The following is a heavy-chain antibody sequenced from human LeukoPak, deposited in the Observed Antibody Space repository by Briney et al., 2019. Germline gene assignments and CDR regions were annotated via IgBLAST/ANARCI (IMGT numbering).Heavy chain of an antibody. CDR3: ARGSRGYSYG. J-gene: IGHJ4*02. Sequence: SETLSLTCTVSGGSISSGGYYWSWIRQHPGKGLEWIGYIYYSGSTYYNPSLKSRVTISVDTSNNQFSLKLSSVTAADTAVYYCARGSRGYSYGWGQGTLVTVSS. CDR2: IYYSGST. CDR1: GGSISSGGYY. V-gene: IGHV4-61*08. D-gene: IGHD5-18*01.